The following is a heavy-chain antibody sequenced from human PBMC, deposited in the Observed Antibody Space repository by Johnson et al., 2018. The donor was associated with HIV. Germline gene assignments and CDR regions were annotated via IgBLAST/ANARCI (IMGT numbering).Heavy chain of an antibody. J-gene: IGHJ3*02. Sequence: QVQLVESGGGVVQPGRSLRLSCAASGFTFSNYGMAWVRQAPGKGLEWVPVISFAGVKKYYADSVKGRFPISRDNSKNTLYLQMNSLRAEDTALYYCAKDTEIAARDDAFDIWGLGTMVTVSS. CDR2: ISFAGVKK. V-gene: IGHV3-30*18. CDR3: AKDTEIAARDDAFDI. CDR1: GFTFSNYG. D-gene: IGHD6-6*01.